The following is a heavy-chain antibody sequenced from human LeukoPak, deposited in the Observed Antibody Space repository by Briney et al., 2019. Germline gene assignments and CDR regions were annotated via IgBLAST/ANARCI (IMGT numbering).Heavy chain of an antibody. CDR2: ISYDGSNE. J-gene: IGHJ4*02. Sequence: QAGGSLRLSCAASGFTFSSYAMHWVRQAPGKGLEWVAVISYDGSNEYYADSVKGRFTISRDNSKNTLYLQMNSLRAEDTAVYYCAKDYYYDSSGYPPPALDYWGQGTLVTVSS. D-gene: IGHD3-22*01. V-gene: IGHV3-30-3*01. CDR1: GFTFSSYA. CDR3: AKDYYYDSSGYPPPALDY.